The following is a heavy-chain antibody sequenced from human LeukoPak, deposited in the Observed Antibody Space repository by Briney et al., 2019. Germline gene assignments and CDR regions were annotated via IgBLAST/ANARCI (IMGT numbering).Heavy chain of an antibody. CDR1: GYTFTSYY. Sequence: ASVKVSCKASGYTFTSYYMHWVRQAPGQGLEWMGWINPNSGGTNYAQKFQGRVTMTRDTSISTAYMELSRLRSDDTAVYYCARGMGPSGGSIYEGSGSYYQRGYWGQGTLVTVSS. J-gene: IGHJ4*02. D-gene: IGHD3-10*01. V-gene: IGHV1-2*02. CDR3: ARGMGPSGGSIYEGSGSYYQRGY. CDR2: INPNSGGT.